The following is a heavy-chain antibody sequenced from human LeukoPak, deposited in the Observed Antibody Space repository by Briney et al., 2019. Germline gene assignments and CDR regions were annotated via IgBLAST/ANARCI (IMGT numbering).Heavy chain of an antibody. CDR3: ARAYSSGWSRPFDY. Sequence: GGSLRLSCAASGFTFSSYAMHWVRQAPGKGLEYVSAISSNGGSTYYANSVKGRFTISRDNSENTLYLQMGSLRAEDMAVYYCARAYSSGWSRPFDYWGQGTLVTVSS. J-gene: IGHJ4*02. D-gene: IGHD6-19*01. CDR2: ISSNGGST. CDR1: GFTFSSYA. V-gene: IGHV3-64*01.